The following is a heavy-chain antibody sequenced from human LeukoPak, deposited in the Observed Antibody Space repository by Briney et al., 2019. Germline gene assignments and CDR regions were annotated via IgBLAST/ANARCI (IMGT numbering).Heavy chain of an antibody. Sequence: ASVKVSCKASGYTFTGYYMHWVRQAPGQGLEWVGWFNPDSGGTHYAQKFQGRVTMTRDTSISTAYMELNRLRSDDTAVYYCARQQQLLDYWGQGTLVTVSS. V-gene: IGHV1-2*02. CDR1: GYTFTGYY. D-gene: IGHD6-13*01. J-gene: IGHJ4*02. CDR2: FNPDSGGT. CDR3: ARQQQLLDY.